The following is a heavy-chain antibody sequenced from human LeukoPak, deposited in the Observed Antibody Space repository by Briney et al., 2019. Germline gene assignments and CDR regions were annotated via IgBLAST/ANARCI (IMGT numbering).Heavy chain of an antibody. V-gene: IGHV4-39*01. CDR1: GGSISSSSCY. D-gene: IGHD6-19*01. CDR3: ARGLIAVAGPYYFDY. CDR2: IYYSGST. Sequence: SETLSLTCTVSGGSISSSSCYWGWIRQPPGKGLEWIGSIYYSGSTYYNPSLKSRVTISVDTSKNQFSLKLSSVTAADTAVYYCARGLIAVAGPYYFDYWGQGTLVTVSS. J-gene: IGHJ4*02.